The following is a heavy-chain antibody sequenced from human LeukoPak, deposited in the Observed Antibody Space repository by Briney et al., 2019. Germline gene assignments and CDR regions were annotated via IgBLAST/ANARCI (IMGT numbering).Heavy chain of an antibody. CDR2: ISSSSSTI. D-gene: IGHD3-16*01. CDR1: GFTFSSYS. J-gene: IGHJ4*02. CDR3: AKGSRFGGVILKFDY. V-gene: IGHV3-48*04. Sequence: GGSLRLSCAASGFTFSSYSMNWVRQAPGKGLEWVSYISSSSSTIYYADSVKGRFTISRDNAKNSLYLQMNSLRAEDTAVYYCAKGSRFGGVILKFDYWGQGTLVTVSS.